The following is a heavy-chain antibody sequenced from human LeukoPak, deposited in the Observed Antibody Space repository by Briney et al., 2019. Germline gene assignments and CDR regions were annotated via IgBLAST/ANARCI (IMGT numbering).Heavy chain of an antibody. Sequence: SGTLSLTCSVSGGSIISSNWWSWVCQPPGKGLEWIGEIYHSGSTNYNPSLKSRVTISVDKSKNQFSLKLSSVTAADKAVYYCAREARSGYYDSSGTYVYWGQGTLVTVSS. V-gene: IGHV4-4*02. J-gene: IGHJ4*02. CDR2: IYHSGST. CDR3: AREARSGYYDSSGTYVY. D-gene: IGHD3-22*01. CDR1: GGSIISSNW.